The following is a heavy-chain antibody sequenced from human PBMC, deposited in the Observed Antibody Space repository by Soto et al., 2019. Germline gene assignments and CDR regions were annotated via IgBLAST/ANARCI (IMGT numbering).Heavy chain of an antibody. J-gene: IGHJ6*02. CDR1: GFTFSSYW. CDR2: IKQDGSEK. V-gene: IGHV3-7*01. CDR3: ARMASAGRGWDV. Sequence: EVQLVESGGGLVQPGGSLRLSCAASGFTFSSYWMSWVRQAPVKGLEWVGNIKQDGSEKNYVDFVEGRFTISRDNAENSRYRQMNSLRAEDTAVYYCARMASAGRGWDVWGQGTTVVVSS. D-gene: IGHD6-13*01.